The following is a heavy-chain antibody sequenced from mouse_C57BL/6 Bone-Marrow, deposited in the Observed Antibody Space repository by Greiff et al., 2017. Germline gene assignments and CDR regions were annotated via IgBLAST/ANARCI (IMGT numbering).Heavy chain of an antibody. V-gene: IGHV1-9*01. Sequence: VQLQQSGAELMKPGASVKLSCKATGYTFTGYWIEWVKQRPGHGLEWIGEILPGSGSTNYNEKFKGKATFTADTSSNSAYMQLSSMSAEDSAIYCCESRSGTMADFDDWGQGTTLTVSS. CDR3: ESRSGTMADFDD. D-gene: IGHD1-1*02. CDR1: GYTFTGYW. J-gene: IGHJ2*01. CDR2: ILPGSGST.